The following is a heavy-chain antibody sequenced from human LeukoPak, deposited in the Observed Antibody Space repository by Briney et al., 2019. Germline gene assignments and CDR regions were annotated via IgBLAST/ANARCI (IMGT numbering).Heavy chain of an antibody. Sequence: PGGSLRLSCAASGLSFSNYWFHWVRQAPGEGLVWVSRTNEHGTIINYADSVKGRFTISRDNAKNSLYLQMNSLRAEDTAVYYCARPADYWGQGTLVTVSS. CDR2: TNEHGTII. CDR1: GLSFSNYW. J-gene: IGHJ4*02. V-gene: IGHV3-74*01. CDR3: ARPADY.